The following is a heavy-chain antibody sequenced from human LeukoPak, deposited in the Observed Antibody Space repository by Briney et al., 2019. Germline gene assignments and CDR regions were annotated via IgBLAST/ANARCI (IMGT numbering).Heavy chain of an antibody. J-gene: IGHJ5*02. CDR3: ARGVLQRSWFDP. CDR1: GGSISSSSYY. Sequence: ASETLSLTCTVSGGSISSSSYYWGWIRQPPGKGLEWIGSIYYSGSTYYNPSLKSRVTISVDTSKNQFSLKLSSVTAADTAVYYCARGVLQRSWFDPWGQGTLVTVSS. V-gene: IGHV4-39*07. D-gene: IGHD5-24*01. CDR2: IYYSGST.